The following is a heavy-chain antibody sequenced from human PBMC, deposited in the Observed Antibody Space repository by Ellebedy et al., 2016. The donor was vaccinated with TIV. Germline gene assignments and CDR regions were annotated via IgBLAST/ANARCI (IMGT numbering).Heavy chain of an antibody. CDR3: ARGRALLWFGESHGAFDI. CDR2: IWYDGSNK. V-gene: IGHV3-30*19. CDR1: GFTFSSYG. Sequence: GESLKISXAASGFTFSSYGMHWVRQAPGKGLEWVAVIWYDGSNKYYADSVKGRFTISRDNSKNTLYLQMNSLRAEDTAVYYCARGRALLWFGESHGAFDIWGQGTMVTVSS. J-gene: IGHJ3*02. D-gene: IGHD3-10*01.